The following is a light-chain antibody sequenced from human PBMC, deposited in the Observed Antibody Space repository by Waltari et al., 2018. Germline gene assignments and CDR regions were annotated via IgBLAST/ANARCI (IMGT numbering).Light chain of an antibody. Sequence: QSVLTQAPSVSGAPGPRVTISCTGGDSNLASFGVHGYQHLPGRVPTLLIYENTNRPSGVPDRFSGSRSGTSASLAIAGLQPEDEGDYYCQSYDNSLRGSVLFGGGTKLTVL. CDR3: QSYDNSLRGSVL. CDR2: ENT. V-gene: IGLV1-40*01. CDR1: DSNLASFG. J-gene: IGLJ3*02.